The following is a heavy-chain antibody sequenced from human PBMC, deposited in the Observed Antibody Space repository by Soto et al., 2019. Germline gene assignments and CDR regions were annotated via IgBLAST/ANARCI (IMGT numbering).Heavy chain of an antibody. CDR2: IKQDGSEK. CDR1: GFTFSSYW. CDR3: ARDIEDDILTGYSNWFDP. V-gene: IGHV3-7*01. D-gene: IGHD3-9*01. Sequence: EVQLVESGGGLVQPGGSLRLCCAASGFTFSSYWMSWVRQAPGKGLEWVANIKQDGSEKYYVDSVKGRFTISRDNAKNSLYLQMNSLRAEDTAVYYCARDIEDDILTGYSNWFDPWGQGTLVTVSS. J-gene: IGHJ5*02.